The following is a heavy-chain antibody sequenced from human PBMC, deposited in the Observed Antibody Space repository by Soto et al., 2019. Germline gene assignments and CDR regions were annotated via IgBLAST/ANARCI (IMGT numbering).Heavy chain of an antibody. J-gene: IGHJ4*02. CDR2: INHSGST. CDR1: GGSFSGYY. Sequence: SETLSLTCAVYGGSFSGYYWSWIRQPPGKGLEWIGEINHSGSTNYNPSLKSRVTISVDTSKNQFSLKLSSVTAADTAVYYCAVAAGTLYYFDYWGQGTLVTVSS. V-gene: IGHV4-34*01. CDR3: AVAAGTLYYFDY. D-gene: IGHD6-13*01.